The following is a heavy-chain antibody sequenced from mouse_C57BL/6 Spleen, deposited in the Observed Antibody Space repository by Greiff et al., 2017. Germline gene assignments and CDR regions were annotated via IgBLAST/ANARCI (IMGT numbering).Heavy chain of an antibody. Sequence: QVQLKQPGAELVRPGSSVKLSCKASGYTFTSYWMHWVKQRPIQGLEWIGNIDPSDSETPYNQKFKDKATLTVDKSSSTAYMQLSSLTSEDSAVYYCARYGSSSPWYFDVWGTGTTVTVSS. CDR1: GYTFTSYW. D-gene: IGHD1-1*01. CDR2: IDPSDSET. V-gene: IGHV1-52*01. J-gene: IGHJ1*03. CDR3: ARYGSSSPWYFDV.